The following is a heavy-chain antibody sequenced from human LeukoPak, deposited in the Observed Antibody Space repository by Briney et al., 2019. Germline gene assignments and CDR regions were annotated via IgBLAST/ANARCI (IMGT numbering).Heavy chain of an antibody. D-gene: IGHD3-22*01. J-gene: IGHJ3*02. V-gene: IGHV3-9*01. CDR3: ARASYYYDTTGLGAVDI. CDR2: INWNSDNI. Sequence: PGRSLRLSCAASGFTFNDHAMYWVRQAPGKGLEWVSGINWNSDNIGYADSVKGRFTISRDDAKNSLFLQMNGQRTEDTALYYCARASYYYDTTGLGAVDIWGQGTMVTVSS. CDR1: GFTFNDHA.